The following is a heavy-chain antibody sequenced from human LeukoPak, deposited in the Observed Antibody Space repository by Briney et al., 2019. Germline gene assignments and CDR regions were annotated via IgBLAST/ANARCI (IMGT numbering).Heavy chain of an antibody. CDR1: GGTFSSYA. CDR3: ARDDVSLYGMDV. CDR2: IIPIFGTA. Sequence: GASVKVSCKASGGTFSSYAISWVRQAPGQGLEWMGGIIPIFGTANYAQKFQGRVTITADESTSTAYMELSSLRSEDTAVYYCARDDVSLYGMDVWGQGTTVTVSS. D-gene: IGHD5/OR15-5a*01. V-gene: IGHV1-69*13. J-gene: IGHJ6*02.